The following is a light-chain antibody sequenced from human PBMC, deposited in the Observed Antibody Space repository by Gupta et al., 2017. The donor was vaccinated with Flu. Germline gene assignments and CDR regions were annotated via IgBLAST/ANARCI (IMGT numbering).Light chain of an antibody. V-gene: IGKV1-5*03. Sequence: DIQMTQSPSTLSAFVGDRVTITCRASQSISSWLAWYQEKPGTAPKLLIYGASSLEGGVPSRFSGSGSGTEFTLTISSLQPDDFATYYCQHYHSDPLTFGGGTKVEIK. J-gene: IGKJ4*01. CDR1: QSISSW. CDR2: GAS. CDR3: QHYHSDPLT.